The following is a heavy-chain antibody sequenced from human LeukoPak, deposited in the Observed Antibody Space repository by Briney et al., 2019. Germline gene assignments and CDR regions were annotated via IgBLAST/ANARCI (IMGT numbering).Heavy chain of an antibody. V-gene: IGHV5-51*01. CDR3: TRREDRTGYSDY. Sequence: GESLKIPCRTSGYNFTTHWIALVRQIPRKGLELVLIIYHGWSDIIYSPPFQGPVTISADKSISTAYLQWSSLEASDTAMYYCTRREDRTGYSDYWGQGTLVTVSS. J-gene: IGHJ4*02. CDR1: GYNFTTHW. CDR2: IYHGWSDI. D-gene: IGHD3-22*01.